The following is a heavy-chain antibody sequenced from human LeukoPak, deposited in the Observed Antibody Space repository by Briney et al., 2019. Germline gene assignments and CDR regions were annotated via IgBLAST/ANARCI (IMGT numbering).Heavy chain of an antibody. D-gene: IGHD3-22*01. J-gene: IGHJ3*02. CDR2: MIPIFGTA. V-gene: IGHV1-69*05. CDR3: ARALLSYYYDSSGFQEAFDI. CDR1: GGTFSSYA. Sequence: ASVKVSCKASGGTFSSYAISWVRQAPGQGLEWMGGMIPIFGTANYAQKFQGRVTITTDESTSTAYMELSSLRSEDTAVYYCARALLSYYYDSSGFQEAFDIWGQGTMVTVSS.